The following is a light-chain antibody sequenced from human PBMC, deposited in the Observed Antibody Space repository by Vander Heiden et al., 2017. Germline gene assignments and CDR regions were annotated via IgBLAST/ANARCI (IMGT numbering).Light chain of an antibody. J-gene: IGKJ4*01. CDR3: QQSGGSHT. CDR1: QFVSSNY. CDR2: AAS. Sequence: ETVLTQSPGTLSLSPGERATLSCRASQFVSSNYLAWYQQKPGQAPRLLIYAASSRTTGIPDRFRGRGSGTDFTLTISRLEPEDFAVYYWQQSGGSHTFGGWTKVEI. V-gene: IGKV3-20*01.